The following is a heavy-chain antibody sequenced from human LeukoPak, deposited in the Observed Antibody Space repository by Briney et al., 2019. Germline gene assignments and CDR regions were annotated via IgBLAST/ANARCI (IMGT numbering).Heavy chain of an antibody. J-gene: IGHJ5*02. D-gene: IGHD5-18*01. V-gene: IGHV1-2*02. Sequence: ASVKVSCKASGYTFTSYDINWVRQATGQGLEWMGWINPNSGGTNYAQTFQGRVTMTRDTSISTACMELSGLRSDDTAVYYCAREDGYRYESWGQGALVTVSS. CDR3: AREDGYRYES. CDR2: INPNSGGT. CDR1: GYTFTSYD.